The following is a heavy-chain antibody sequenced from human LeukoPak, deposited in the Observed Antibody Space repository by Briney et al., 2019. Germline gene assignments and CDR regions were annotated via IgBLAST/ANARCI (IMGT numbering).Heavy chain of an antibody. CDR3: ARSVDTSMVGDY. Sequence: SETLSLTCAVYGGSFSGYYWSWIRQPPGKGLEWIGYIYYSGSTNYNPSLKNRVTISLDTSKNQFSLKLNSVTAADTAVYYCARSVDTSMVGDYWGQGTLVTVSS. V-gene: IGHV4-59*01. CDR1: GGSFSGYY. J-gene: IGHJ4*02. CDR2: IYYSGST. D-gene: IGHD5-18*01.